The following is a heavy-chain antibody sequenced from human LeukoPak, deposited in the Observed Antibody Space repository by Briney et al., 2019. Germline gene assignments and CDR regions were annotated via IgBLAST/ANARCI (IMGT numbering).Heavy chain of an antibody. CDR2: ISYDGSNK. Sequence: PGRSLRLSCAASGFTFSSYAMHWVRQAPGKGLEWVAVISYDGSNKYYADSVKGRFTISRDNSKNTLYLQMNSLRAEDTAVYYCAGEYSGYAYYYGMDVWGQGTTVTVSS. CDR3: AGEYSGYAYYYGMDV. D-gene: IGHD5-12*01. J-gene: IGHJ6*02. V-gene: IGHV3-30-3*01. CDR1: GFTFSSYA.